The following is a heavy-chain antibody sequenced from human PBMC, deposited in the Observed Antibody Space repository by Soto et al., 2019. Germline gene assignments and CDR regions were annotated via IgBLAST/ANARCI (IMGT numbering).Heavy chain of an antibody. Sequence: QLQLQESGPGLVKPSQTLSLTCTVTGGSISGGDYYWSWIRQSPGKGLEWIGYTYHSGSTYYNPSPRPRXTXSXXNSKCQFSLQLRSVTASDTAVYYCARGGGYCLKTSGHYFDYWGQGALVTVSS. D-gene: IGHD6-19*01. J-gene: IGHJ4*02. CDR1: GGSISGGDYY. CDR3: ARGGGYCLKTSGHYFDY. V-gene: IGHV4-30-4*01. CDR2: TYHSGST.